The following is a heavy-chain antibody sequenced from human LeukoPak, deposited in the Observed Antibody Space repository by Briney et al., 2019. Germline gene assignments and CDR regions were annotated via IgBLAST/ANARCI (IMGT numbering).Heavy chain of an antibody. CDR1: GFTVSSNH. CDR2: IDSGGNT. J-gene: IGHJ6*02. V-gene: IGHV3-53*05. Sequence: GGSLRLSCAASGFTVSSNHMNWVRQAPGKGLEWVSAIDSGGNTFYADSVKGRFTISRDNSKNTLYLQMNSLRAEDTAVYYCASAYGSGSYYMDYYYGMDVWGQGTTVTVSS. CDR3: ASAYGSGSYYMDYYYGMDV. D-gene: IGHD3-10*01.